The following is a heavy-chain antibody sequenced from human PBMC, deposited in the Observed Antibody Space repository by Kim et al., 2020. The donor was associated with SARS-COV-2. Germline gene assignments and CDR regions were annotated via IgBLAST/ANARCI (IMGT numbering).Heavy chain of an antibody. Sequence: GESLKISCKGSGYSFTSYWIGWVRQMPGKGLEWMGIIYPGDSDTRYSPSFQGQVTISADKSISTAYLQWSSLKASDTAMYYCARHAVITMVRGVHPDRTSLYYYYGMDVWGQGTTVTVSS. V-gene: IGHV5-51*01. D-gene: IGHD3-10*01. J-gene: IGHJ6*02. CDR1: GYSFTSYW. CDR3: ARHAVITMVRGVHPDRTSLYYYYGMDV. CDR2: IYPGDSDT.